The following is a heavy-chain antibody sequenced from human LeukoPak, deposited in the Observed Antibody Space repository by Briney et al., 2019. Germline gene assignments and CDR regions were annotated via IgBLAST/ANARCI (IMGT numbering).Heavy chain of an antibody. Sequence: SETLSLTCTVSGGSMSSYYWSWIRQPPGKGLEWIGYIYYSGSTNYNPSLKSRVTISVATSKNQFSLKLSSVTAADTAVYYCARHGPYDGSGPEAFDIWGQGTMVTVSS. CDR2: IYYSGST. CDR1: GGSMSSYY. D-gene: IGHD3-22*01. CDR3: ARHGPYDGSGPEAFDI. J-gene: IGHJ3*02. V-gene: IGHV4-59*08.